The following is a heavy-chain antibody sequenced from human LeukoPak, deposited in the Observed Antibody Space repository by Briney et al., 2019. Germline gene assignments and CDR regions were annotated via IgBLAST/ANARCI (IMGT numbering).Heavy chain of an antibody. Sequence: SVKVSCKASGGTFISYAISWVRQAPGQGLEWMGGIIPILGTANYAQKFQGRVTITTDESTSTAYMELSSLRSEDTAVYYCARGSWITDYYYYMDVWGKGTTVTVSS. CDR1: GGTFISYA. CDR2: IIPILGTA. J-gene: IGHJ6*03. CDR3: ARGSWITDYYYYMDV. D-gene: IGHD3-10*01. V-gene: IGHV1-69*05.